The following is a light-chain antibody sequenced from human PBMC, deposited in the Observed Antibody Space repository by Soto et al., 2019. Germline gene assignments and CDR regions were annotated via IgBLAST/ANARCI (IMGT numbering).Light chain of an antibody. V-gene: IGKV3-11*01. J-gene: IGKJ4*01. CDR2: DAS. Sequence: DIVLTKSPATVSLSPGERANLSCRASQSITIYLAWYQQRPCQAPRLLNYDASNMATAVPARCSGSGSGTDFTLTISSLEPEDFAVYYCQQRSMCPRTFGGGTQVEIK. CDR3: QQRSMCPRT. CDR1: QSITIY.